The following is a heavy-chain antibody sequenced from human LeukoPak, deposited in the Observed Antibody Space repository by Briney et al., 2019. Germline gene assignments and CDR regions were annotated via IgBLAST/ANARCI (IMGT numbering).Heavy chain of an antibody. CDR3: ASDVDTAVALAY. Sequence: PGGSLRLSCAASGFTFSSYAMHWVRQAPGKGLEWVVVISYDGSNKYYADSVKGRFTISRDNSKNTLYLQMNSLRAEDTAVYYCASDVDTAVALAYWGQGTLVTVSS. D-gene: IGHD5-18*01. CDR2: ISYDGSNK. J-gene: IGHJ4*02. V-gene: IGHV3-30-3*01. CDR1: GFTFSSYA.